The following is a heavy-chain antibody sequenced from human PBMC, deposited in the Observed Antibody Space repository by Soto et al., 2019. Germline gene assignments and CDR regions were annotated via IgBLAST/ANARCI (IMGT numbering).Heavy chain of an antibody. J-gene: IGHJ6*03. D-gene: IGHD4-17*01. CDR2: IKQDGSEK. CDR3: ARGDYPYYYYMDV. Sequence: GGSLRLSCAASGFTFSSYAMSWVRQAPGKGLEWVANIKQDGSEKYYVDSMKGRLTISRDNAKNSLYLQMNSLRAEDTALYYCARGDYPYYYYMDVWGKGTTVTVSS. CDR1: GFTFSSYA. V-gene: IGHV3-7*01.